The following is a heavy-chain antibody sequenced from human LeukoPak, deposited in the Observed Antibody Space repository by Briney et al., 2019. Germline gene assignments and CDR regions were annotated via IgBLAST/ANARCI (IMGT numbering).Heavy chain of an antibody. V-gene: IGHV4-28*05. D-gene: IGHD2-8*01. CDR2: IYYSGSI. Sequence: SETLSLTCAVSGYSISSSNWWGWIRQPPGKGLEWIGYIYYSGSIYYNPSLKSRVTMSVDTSKNQFSLKLSSVTAVDTAVYYCARRDSIVLMVYRGANWFDPWGQGTLVTVSS. J-gene: IGHJ5*02. CDR3: ARRDSIVLMVYRGANWFDP. CDR1: GYSISSSNW.